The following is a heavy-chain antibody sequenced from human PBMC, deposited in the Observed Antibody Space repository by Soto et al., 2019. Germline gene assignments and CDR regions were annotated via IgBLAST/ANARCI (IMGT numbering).Heavy chain of an antibody. V-gene: IGHV3-23*01. J-gene: IGHJ4*02. D-gene: IGHD1-26*01. CDR2: ISGSGGST. Sequence: EVQLLESGGGLVQPGGSLRLSCAASGFSFSSYAMSWVRQAPGKGLEWVSAISGSGGSTYYADSVKGRFTISRDNSKNTLYLQMNSLRAEDTAVYYCAKFPSPWELRNPFDYWGQGTLVTVSS. CDR1: GFSFSSYA. CDR3: AKFPSPWELRNPFDY.